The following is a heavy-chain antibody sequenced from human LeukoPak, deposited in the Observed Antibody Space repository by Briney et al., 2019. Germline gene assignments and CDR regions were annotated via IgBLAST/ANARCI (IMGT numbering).Heavy chain of an antibody. CDR1: GGSIISSSYY. Sequence: PSETLSLTCTVSGGSIISSSYYWGWIRQPPGKGLEWIGSIYYSGKTDYNPSLKSRVTISVETSKNQFSLKLSSVTAADTAGYYFARGYYSSSWLPMDVWGKGITVTVSP. CDR2: IYYSGKT. V-gene: IGHV4-39*07. J-gene: IGHJ6*04. D-gene: IGHD6-13*01. CDR3: ARGYYSSSWLPMDV.